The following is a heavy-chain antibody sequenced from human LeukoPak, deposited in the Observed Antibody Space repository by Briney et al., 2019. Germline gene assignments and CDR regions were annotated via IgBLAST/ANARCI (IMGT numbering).Heavy chain of an antibody. V-gene: IGHV4-39*01. CDR1: GGSISSSGYY. CDR3: ARQGMMGPTDY. CDR2: IYYSGST. D-gene: IGHD1-26*01. Sequence: SETLSLTCTVSGGSISSSGYYWGWMRQPPGKGLEWIGSIYYSGSTYYNPSLKSRVTISVDTSKNQFSLKLTSVTAADTAVYYCARQGMMGPTDYWGQGTLVTVSS. J-gene: IGHJ4*02.